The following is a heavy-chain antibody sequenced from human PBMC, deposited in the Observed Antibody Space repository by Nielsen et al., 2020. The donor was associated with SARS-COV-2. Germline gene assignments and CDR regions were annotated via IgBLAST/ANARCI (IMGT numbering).Heavy chain of an antibody. CDR2: IYYSGST. V-gene: IGHV4-59*01. Sequence: ESLKISCTVSGGSISSYYWSWIRQPPGKGLEWIGYIYYSGSTNYNPSLKSRVTISVDTSKNQFSLKLSSVTAADTAVYYCARDRLFNYPLDYWGQGTLVTVSS. D-gene: IGHD3-22*01. CDR3: ARDRLFNYPLDY. J-gene: IGHJ4*02. CDR1: GGSISSYY.